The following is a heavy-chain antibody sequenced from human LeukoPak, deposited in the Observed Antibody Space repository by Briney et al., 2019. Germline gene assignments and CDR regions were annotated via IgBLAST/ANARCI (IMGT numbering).Heavy chain of an antibody. V-gene: IGHV3-23*01. Sequence: LTGGSLRLSCAASGFTFSTYAQSWVRQAPGKGLEWVSSISGSAGGTYYADSVKGRFTISRDNSKNTLYLQMHSLRAEDTAVYYCAKNWVASSWFNWFDPWGQGTLVTVSS. D-gene: IGHD6-13*01. CDR1: GFTFSTYA. CDR2: ISGSAGGT. CDR3: AKNWVASSWFNWFDP. J-gene: IGHJ5*02.